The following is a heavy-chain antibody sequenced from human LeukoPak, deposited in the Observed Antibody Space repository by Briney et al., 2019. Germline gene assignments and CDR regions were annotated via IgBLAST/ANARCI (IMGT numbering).Heavy chain of an antibody. CDR2: ISYSGST. Sequence: SETLSLTCTVSGXSVSSGSYYWSWIRQPPGKGLEWIGFISYSGSTNYNPSLNSRVTISVDTSKNQFSLKLSSVTAADTAVYYCAAAAGMAHDYWGQGTLVTVSS. V-gene: IGHV4-61*01. CDR1: GXSVSSGSYY. J-gene: IGHJ4*02. D-gene: IGHD6-13*01. CDR3: AAAAGMAHDY.